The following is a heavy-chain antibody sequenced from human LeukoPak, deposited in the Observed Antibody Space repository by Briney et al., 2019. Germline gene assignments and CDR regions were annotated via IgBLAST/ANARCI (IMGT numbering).Heavy chain of an antibody. Sequence: GGSLRLSCAASGFTFSSYAMSWVRQAPGKGLEWVSGISGSGGSTYYADSVKGRFTISRDNAKNSLYLQMNSLRAEDTAVYYCARGHCSSTSCYDIDYWGQGTLVTVSS. J-gene: IGHJ4*02. D-gene: IGHD2-2*01. CDR1: GFTFSSYA. V-gene: IGHV3-23*01. CDR3: ARGHCSSTSCYDIDY. CDR2: ISGSGGST.